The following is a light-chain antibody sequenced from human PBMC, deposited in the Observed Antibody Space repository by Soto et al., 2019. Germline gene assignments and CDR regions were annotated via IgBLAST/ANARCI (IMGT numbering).Light chain of an antibody. CDR2: EVT. J-gene: IGLJ1*01. CDR1: SRDIGTSNL. CDR3: YSFPGIFTSLFV. Sequence: QSALTQPASVSGSPGQSITISCTGTSRDIGTSNLVSWYQQYPGKAPKLMIYEVTKRPSGISYRFSGSKSGNTASLTISGLQLEDEVDYYCYSFPGIFTSLFVFGPGTKATV. V-gene: IGLV2-23*02.